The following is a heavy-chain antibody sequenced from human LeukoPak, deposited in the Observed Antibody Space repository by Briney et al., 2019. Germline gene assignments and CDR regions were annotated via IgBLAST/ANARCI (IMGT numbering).Heavy chain of an antibody. CDR2: FYTSGST. CDR1: GGSISNYY. Sequence: PETLSLTCTVSGGSISNYYWSWIRQPAGKGLEWVGRFYTSGSTLYNPSLKSRVTISIDKSKNQFSLKLTSVTAADTAVYYCARDSSGSGWYLIDQWGQGTLVTVSS. J-gene: IGHJ4*02. V-gene: IGHV4-4*07. D-gene: IGHD6-19*01. CDR3: ARDSSGSGWYLIDQ.